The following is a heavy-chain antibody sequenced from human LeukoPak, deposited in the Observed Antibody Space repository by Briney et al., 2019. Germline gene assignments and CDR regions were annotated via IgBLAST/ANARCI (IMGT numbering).Heavy chain of an antibody. Sequence: SETLSLTCTVSGGSISSYYWSWIRQPPGKGLEWIGYIYYSGSTNYNPSLKSRVTISVDTSKNQFSLKLSSVTAADTAVYYCARLTYYYDSSGYYARAFDIWGQGTMVTVSS. J-gene: IGHJ3*02. CDR3: ARLTYYYDSSGYYARAFDI. D-gene: IGHD3-22*01. CDR2: IYYSGST. V-gene: IGHV4-59*13. CDR1: GGSISSYY.